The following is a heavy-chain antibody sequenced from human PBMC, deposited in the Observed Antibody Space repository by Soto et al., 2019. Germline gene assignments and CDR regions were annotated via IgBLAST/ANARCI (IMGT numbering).Heavy chain of an antibody. Sequence: QVQLVQSGAVVKKPGASVKVSCEASGYTFNGFFLQWVRQAPGQGLEWMGWINPNSGSTKYAQKFQGRVTMTRDTSISTAYMELSSLTSDDTAVYYCARYCATASCYAPGGMDVWGQGTTVTVSS. CDR3: ARYCATASCYAPGGMDV. J-gene: IGHJ6*02. D-gene: IGHD2-2*01. CDR1: GYTFNGFF. CDR2: INPNSGST. V-gene: IGHV1-2*02.